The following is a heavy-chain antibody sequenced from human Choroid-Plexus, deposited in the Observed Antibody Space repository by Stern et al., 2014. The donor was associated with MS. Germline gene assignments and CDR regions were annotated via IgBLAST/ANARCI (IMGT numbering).Heavy chain of an antibody. CDR2: VSYDGSNK. D-gene: IGHD2/OR15-2a*01. J-gene: IGHJ5*02. Sequence: VQLVESGGGVVQPGRPLRLSCVASGFTFGSCAMHWVRQAPGKGLGWVAGVSYDGSNKYYADSVKGRFTISRDNSQNTLYMQMSSLRPEDTAVYYCAEDRQYLTYFFDHWGQGSLVTVSS. V-gene: IGHV3-30*18. CDR3: AEDRQYLTYFFDH. CDR1: GFTFGSCA.